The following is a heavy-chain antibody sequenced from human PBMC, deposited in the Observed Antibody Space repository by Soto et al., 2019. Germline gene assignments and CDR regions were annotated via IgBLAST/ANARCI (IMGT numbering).Heavy chain of an antibody. CDR1: GYSLTKLS. V-gene: IGHV1-24*01. CDR2: LDPEEGKI. Sequence: QVQLVQSGAEVKKPGASVKVSCKVSGYSLTKLSIHWVRQAPGKGLEWVGGLDPEEGKIVYAQMFRGRVNMTEDTSTDTAYMELASLRAEDTAVFYCATAYYGDPSLSYYYDMDVWGQGTTVIVSS. CDR3: ATAYYGDPSLSYYYDMDV. J-gene: IGHJ6*02. D-gene: IGHD4-17*01.